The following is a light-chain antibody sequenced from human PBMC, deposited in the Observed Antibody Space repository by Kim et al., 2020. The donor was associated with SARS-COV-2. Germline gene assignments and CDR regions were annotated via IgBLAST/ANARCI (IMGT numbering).Light chain of an antibody. CDR3: QQYTEWPRT. V-gene: IGKV3D-15*01. CDR2: GAS. CDR1: QSLSYS. Sequence: SPENRATRSCGASQSLSYSLAWYQQRPGQSPRLLIYGASTRATGIPARFSGGGSGTEFTLTISSLQSEDIAVYYCQQYTEWPRTFGGGTKVDIK. J-gene: IGKJ4*01.